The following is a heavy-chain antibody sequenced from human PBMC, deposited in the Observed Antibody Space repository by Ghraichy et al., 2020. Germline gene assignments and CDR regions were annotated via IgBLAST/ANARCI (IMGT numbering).Heavy chain of an antibody. V-gene: IGHV3-21*01. CDR2: IISSGGYI. J-gene: IGHJ6*02. CDR1: GFTFSTYA. Sequence: GGSLRLSCAASGFTFSTYAMNWVRQAPGRGLEWVSSIISSGGYIHYADSVKGRFTISRDNAKNSLYLQMNSLRAEDTAIYYCARDMRDYGMDVWGQGTTVTVSS. CDR3: ARDMRDYGMDV.